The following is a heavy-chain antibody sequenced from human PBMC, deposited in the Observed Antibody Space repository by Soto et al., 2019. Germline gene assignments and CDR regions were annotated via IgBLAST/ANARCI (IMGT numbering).Heavy chain of an antibody. CDR1: GYTFTSYG. J-gene: IGHJ4*02. V-gene: IGHV1-18*01. D-gene: IGHD1-1*01. Sequence: QVHLVQSGAEVKKPGASVKVSCKASGYTFTSYGITWVRQGPGQGLEWMGWISAHNGNTDYAQKLQGRVIVTRDTSTSTAYMELRSLRSDDTAVYYCARGRYGDYWGQGALVTVSS. CDR2: ISAHNGNT. CDR3: ARGRYGDY.